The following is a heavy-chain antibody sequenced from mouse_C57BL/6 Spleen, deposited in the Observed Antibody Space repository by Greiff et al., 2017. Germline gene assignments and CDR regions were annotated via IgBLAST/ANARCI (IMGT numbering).Heavy chain of an antibody. CDR1: GYAFSSYW. CDR3: AKGYDYDGAMDY. Sequence: QVTLKESGAELVKPGASVKISCKASGYAFSSYWMNWVKQRPGKGLEWIGQIYPGDGDTNYNGKFKGKATLTADKSSSTAYMQLSSLTSEDSAVYFCAKGYDYDGAMDYWGQGTSVTVSS. CDR2: IYPGDGDT. V-gene: IGHV1-80*01. D-gene: IGHD2-4*01. J-gene: IGHJ4*01.